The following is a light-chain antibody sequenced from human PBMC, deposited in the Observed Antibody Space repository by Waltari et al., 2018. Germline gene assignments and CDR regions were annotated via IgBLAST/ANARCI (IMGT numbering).Light chain of an antibody. V-gene: IGKV4-1*01. J-gene: IGKJ3*01. CDR3: QQYYTTPLT. Sequence: DIVMTQSPDSLAVSLGEGATINCKSSQSVLYSSNNKNYIAWYQQKPGQPPKLLIYWASTRESGVPDRFSGSGSGTDFTLTISSLQAEDVAVYYCQQYYTTPLTFGPGTKVDIK. CDR1: QSVLYSSNNKNY. CDR2: WAS.